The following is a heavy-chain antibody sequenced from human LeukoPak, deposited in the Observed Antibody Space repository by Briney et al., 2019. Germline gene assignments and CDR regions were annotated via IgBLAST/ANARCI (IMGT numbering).Heavy chain of an antibody. V-gene: IGHV4-4*02. CDR3: ARIMDYFDY. CDR1: GGSISSSNW. Sequence: SGTLSLTCAVSGGSISSSNWWSWIRQPPGKGLEWIGSIYYSGSTYYNPSLKSRVTISVDTSKNQFSLKLSSVTAADTAVYYCARIMDYFDYWGQGTLVTVSS. J-gene: IGHJ4*02. CDR2: IYYSGST. D-gene: IGHD2-8*01.